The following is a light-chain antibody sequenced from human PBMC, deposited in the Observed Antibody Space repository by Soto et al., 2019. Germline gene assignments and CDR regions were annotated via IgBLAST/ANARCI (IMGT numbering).Light chain of an antibody. CDR3: QQYGSSVWT. CDR1: QSVTSNY. Sequence: IVLTQSPCTLSMSPGERATLSCRASQSVTSNYIAWYQQKLGQAPRLILFGASSRATGIPDRFSGSGSGTDFSLTISRLEPEDFAVYYCQQYGSSVWTFGQGTKVEIK. V-gene: IGKV3-20*01. J-gene: IGKJ1*01. CDR2: GAS.